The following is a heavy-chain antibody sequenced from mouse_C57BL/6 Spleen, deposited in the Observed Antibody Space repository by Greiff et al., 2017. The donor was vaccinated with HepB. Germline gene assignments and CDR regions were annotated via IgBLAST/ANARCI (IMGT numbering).Heavy chain of an antibody. CDR2: IHPNSGST. CDR1: GYTFTSYW. Sequence: VQLQQSGAELVKPGASVKLSCKASGYTFTSYWMHWVKQRPGQGLEWIGMIHPNSGSTNYNEKFKSKATLTVDKSSSTAYMQLSSLTSEDSAVYYCAREADYYGSSSVWYFDVWGTGTTVTVSS. CDR3: AREADYYGSSSVWYFDV. V-gene: IGHV1-64*01. J-gene: IGHJ1*03. D-gene: IGHD1-1*01.